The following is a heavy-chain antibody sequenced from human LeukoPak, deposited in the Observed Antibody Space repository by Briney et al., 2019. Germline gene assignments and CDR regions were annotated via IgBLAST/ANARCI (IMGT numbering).Heavy chain of an antibody. D-gene: IGHD3-3*01. J-gene: IGHJ3*02. CDR1: GFTFDDYA. CDR3: ARGGFLADALDI. Sequence: GRSLRLSCAASGFTFDDYAMHWVRHTPGKGLEWVSGISWNSGSIGYADSVKGRFTISRDNVKNSLFLEMSSLRVDDTGVYYCARGGFLADALDIWGQGTLVAVSA. V-gene: IGHV3-9*01. CDR2: ISWNSGSI.